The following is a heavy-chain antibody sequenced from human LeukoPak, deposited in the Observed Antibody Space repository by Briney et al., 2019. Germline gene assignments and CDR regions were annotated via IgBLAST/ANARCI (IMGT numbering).Heavy chain of an antibody. J-gene: IGHJ4*02. Sequence: GRSLRLSCAASGFTFSSYGMHWVRQAPGKGLEWVAVIWYDGSNKYYADSVKGRFTISRDNSKNTLYLQMNSLRAEDTAVYYCASQGYSSSWYYFDYWGQGTLVPVSS. D-gene: IGHD6-13*01. CDR2: IWYDGSNK. CDR1: GFTFSSYG. V-gene: IGHV3-33*01. CDR3: ASQGYSSSWYYFDY.